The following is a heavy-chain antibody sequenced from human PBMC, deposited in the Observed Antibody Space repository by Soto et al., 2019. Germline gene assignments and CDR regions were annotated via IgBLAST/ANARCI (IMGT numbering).Heavy chain of an antibody. V-gene: IGHV3-33*01. CDR3: AGLAYYLDY. CDR2: IWSDGSKQ. Sequence: QVQLVESGGGVVQPGKSLSLSCAASGFTFSSYAMHWVRQAPGKGLEWVALIWSDGSKQDYADSVKGRFTISRDNSKSTLYPQMTSLNAYDAAVYYCAGLAYYLDYWGQGSLVTVSS. D-gene: IGHD3-16*01. J-gene: IGHJ4*02. CDR1: GFTFSSYA.